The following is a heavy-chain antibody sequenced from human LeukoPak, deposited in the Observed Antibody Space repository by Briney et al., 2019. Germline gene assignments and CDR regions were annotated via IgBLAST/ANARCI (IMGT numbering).Heavy chain of an antibody. CDR2: ISPYNGNT. D-gene: IGHD6-25*01. V-gene: IGHV1-18*01. J-gene: IGHJ6*03. CDR3: GTEGSGYEPGYYYYYYMDV. Sequence: ASVKVSCKASGYTFTSYGISWVRQAPGQGREWMGSISPYNGNTNYAQKLQGRVTVTTDTSTSTAYMELRTLRSDDTAVYYCGTEGSGYEPGYYYYYYMDVWGKGTTVTVSS. CDR1: GYTFTSYG.